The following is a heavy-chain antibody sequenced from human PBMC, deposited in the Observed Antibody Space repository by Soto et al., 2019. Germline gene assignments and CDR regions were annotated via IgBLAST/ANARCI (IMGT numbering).Heavy chain of an antibody. CDR2: IFQSGST. J-gene: IGHJ5*02. CDR1: GGTIRSPDW. Sequence: SETLSLTCGVSGGTIRSPDWWTCVRQPPGKGLEWIGEIFQSGSTNYTPSLESRVTISVDKSKNQFSLTLTSVTAADTAVYFCARGRGRYSSGWSWFDPWGQGILVTVSS. D-gene: IGHD6-19*01. V-gene: IGHV4-4*02. CDR3: ARGRGRYSSGWSWFDP.